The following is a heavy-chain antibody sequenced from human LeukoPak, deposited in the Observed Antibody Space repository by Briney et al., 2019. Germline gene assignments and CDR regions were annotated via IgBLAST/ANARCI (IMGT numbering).Heavy chain of an antibody. CDR3: AKRIAAAGTGVGVAFDY. J-gene: IGHJ4*02. CDR1: GYSISSGYY. CDR2: IYHSGST. V-gene: IGHV4-38-2*02. Sequence: SETLSLTCTVSGYSISSGYYWGWIRQPPGKGLEWIGSIYHSGSTYYNPSLKSRVTISVDTSKNQFSLKLSSVTAADTAVYYCAKRIAAAGTGVGVAFDYWGQGTLVTVSS. D-gene: IGHD6-13*01.